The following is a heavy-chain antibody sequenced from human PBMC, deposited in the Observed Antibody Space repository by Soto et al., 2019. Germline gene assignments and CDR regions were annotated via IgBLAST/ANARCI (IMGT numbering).Heavy chain of an antibody. CDR1: GDSMTKNYRSWNMTNYYY. Sequence: LSLTCTVSGDSMTKNYRSWNMTNYYYWSWIRQTPGNGLESIGSVESSGRTEYKPSLASRVTLSMDSSQNQFSLTLLSVTTADRALYFGARGVYGAYLDYWGQGIPVTV. D-gene: IGHD2-8*01. CDR2: VESSGRT. CDR3: ARGVYGAYLDY. J-gene: IGHJ4*02. V-gene: IGHV4-61*08.